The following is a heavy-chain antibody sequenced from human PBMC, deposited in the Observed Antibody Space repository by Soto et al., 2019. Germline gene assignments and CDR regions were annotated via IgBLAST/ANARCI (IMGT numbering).Heavy chain of an antibody. D-gene: IGHD3-16*01. J-gene: IGHJ6*02. V-gene: IGHV1-69*06. CDR1: GGTFSSNS. CDR2: IIPLFGTT. Sequence: QVQLVQSGAEVKRPGSSVKVSCKASGGTFSSNSINWVRQAPGQGLEWMGSIIPLFGTTDYAQNFQGRVTISADKFTNTAYMELSSLRSEDTPVYFCARAVLSSSRPSYYEYGMDVWGQGTTVTVSS. CDR3: ARAVLSSSRPSYYEYGMDV.